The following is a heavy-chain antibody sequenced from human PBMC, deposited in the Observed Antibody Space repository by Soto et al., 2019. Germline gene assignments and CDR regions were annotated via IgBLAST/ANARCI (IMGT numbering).Heavy chain of an antibody. Sequence: EVQLVESGGGLVQPGGSLRLSCAASGLTVSTNPMSWVRQAPGKGLEWVSVIDTGGGTHYADSVKGRFTISRDNSKNTVNLQMNSLRPEDTAVDYCARDGSGHWGQGTLVTVSS. V-gene: IGHV3-66*01. J-gene: IGHJ4*02. CDR3: ARDGSGH. CDR2: IDTGGGT. CDR1: GLTVSTNP.